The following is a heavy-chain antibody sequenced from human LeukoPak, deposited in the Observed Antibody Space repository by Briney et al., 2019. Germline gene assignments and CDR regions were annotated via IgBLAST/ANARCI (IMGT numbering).Heavy chain of an antibody. J-gene: IGHJ4*02. D-gene: IGHD6-13*01. CDR1: GFTFSSYA. V-gene: IGHV3-23*01. CDR3: AKRAGYSSSWSATRDPYYFDY. CDR2: ISGSGGST. Sequence: GGSLRLSCAASGFTFSSYAMSWVRQAPGEGLEWVSAISGSGGSTYYADPVKGRFTISRDNSKNTLYLQMNSLRAEDTAVYYCAKRAGYSSSWSATRDPYYFDYWGQGTLVTVSS.